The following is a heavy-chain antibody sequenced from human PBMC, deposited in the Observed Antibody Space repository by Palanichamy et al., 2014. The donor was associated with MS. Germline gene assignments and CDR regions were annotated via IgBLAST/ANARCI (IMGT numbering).Heavy chain of an antibody. J-gene: IGHJ4*02. Sequence: EVQLLESGGGLARPGGSLRLSCAASGFTFTGYAISWVRQAPGKGLEWVSFISDSGGNTYYADSVKGRFTISRDNSKNTLYLQMNSLRAEDTAAYYCATRLHCTGNGCHFVGAYWGRGTLVTVSS. CDR1: GFTFTGYA. D-gene: IGHD2-8*02. CDR3: ATRLHCTGNGCHFVGAY. CDR2: ISDSGGNT. V-gene: IGHV3-23*01.